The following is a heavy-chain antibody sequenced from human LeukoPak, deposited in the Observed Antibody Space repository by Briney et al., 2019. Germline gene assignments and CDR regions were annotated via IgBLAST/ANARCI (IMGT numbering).Heavy chain of an antibody. D-gene: IGHD3-10*01. V-gene: IGHV3-23*01. Sequence: PGGSLRLSCAASGFTFSSYGMSWVRQAPGKGLKWFSAISGSGGSTYYADSVKGRFTISRDNAKNSLYLQMNSLRAEDTAVYYCARDILWFGELLLGYYYYMDVWGKGTTVTVSS. CDR3: ARDILWFGELLLGYYYYMDV. J-gene: IGHJ6*03. CDR1: GFTFSSYG. CDR2: ISGSGGST.